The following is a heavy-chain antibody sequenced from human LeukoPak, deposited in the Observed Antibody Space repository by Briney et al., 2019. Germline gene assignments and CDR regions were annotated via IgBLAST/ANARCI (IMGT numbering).Heavy chain of an antibody. CDR1: GFTFSSYS. V-gene: IGHV3-21*01. J-gene: IGHJ3*02. D-gene: IGHD4-11*01. CDR2: ISSSSSYI. CDR3: ARKTTVTIRAFDI. Sequence: GGSLRLSCAASGFTFSSYSMNWVRQAPGKGLEWVSSISSSSSYIYYADSVKGRFTISRDNAKNSLYLQMNSLRAEDTAVYYCARKTTVTIRAFDIWGQGTMVTVSS.